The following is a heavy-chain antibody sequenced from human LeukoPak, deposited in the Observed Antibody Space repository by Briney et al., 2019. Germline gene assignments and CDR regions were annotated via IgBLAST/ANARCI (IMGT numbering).Heavy chain of an antibody. Sequence: GGSLRLSCAASGFTFSDYYMSWIRQAPGKGLEWVSYISSSSSYTNYADSVKGRFTISRDNAKNSLYLQMNSLRAEDTAVYYCASLYYYDSSGYYDAFDIWGQGTMVTVSS. CDR1: GFTFSDYY. V-gene: IGHV3-11*06. CDR3: ASLYYYDSSGYYDAFDI. J-gene: IGHJ3*02. D-gene: IGHD3-22*01. CDR2: ISSSSSYT.